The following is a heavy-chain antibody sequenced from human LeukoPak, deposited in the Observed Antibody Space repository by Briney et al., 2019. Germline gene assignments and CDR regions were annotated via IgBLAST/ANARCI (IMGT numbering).Heavy chain of an antibody. D-gene: IGHD3-10*01. CDR3: ARGHRRRVSGRFDY. V-gene: IGHV4-61*02. CDR2: IYTSGTT. J-gene: IGHJ4*02. CDR1: GGSISSGIYY. Sequence: PSETLSLTCTVSGGSISSGIYYWRWIRQPAGKGLEWIGRIYTSGTTNYNPSLKSRVTISVDTSKNQFSLKLRSVTAADTAVYYCARGHRRRVSGRFDYWGQGTLVTVSS.